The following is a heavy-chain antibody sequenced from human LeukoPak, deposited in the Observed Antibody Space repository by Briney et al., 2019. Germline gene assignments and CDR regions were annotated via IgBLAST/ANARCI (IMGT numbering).Heavy chain of an antibody. CDR2: ISSSSSYI. CDR1: GFTFSSYS. V-gene: IGHV3-21*01. CDR3: ARVLGYSYGTLIYYGMDV. D-gene: IGHD5-18*01. J-gene: IGHJ6*02. Sequence: PGGSLRLSCAASGFTFSSYSMNWVRQAPGKGLEWVSSISSSSSYIYYADPVKGRFTISRDNAKNSLYLQMNSLRAEDTAVYYCARVLGYSYGTLIYYGMDVWGQGTTVTVSS.